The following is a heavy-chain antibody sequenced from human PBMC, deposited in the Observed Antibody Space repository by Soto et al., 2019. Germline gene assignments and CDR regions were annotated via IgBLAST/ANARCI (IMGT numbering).Heavy chain of an antibody. V-gene: IGHV4-34*01. J-gene: IGHJ6*02. CDR3: ARWREIGYYYGSGADYYYGMDV. D-gene: IGHD3-10*01. CDR1: GGSFRGYY. Sequence: SETLSLTCAVYGGSFRGYYWSWIRQPPVKGLEWIGEINHSGSTNYNPSLKSRVTISVDTSKNQFSLKLSSVTAADTAVYYCARWREIGYYYGSGADYYYGMDVWGQGTTVTVSS. CDR2: INHSGST.